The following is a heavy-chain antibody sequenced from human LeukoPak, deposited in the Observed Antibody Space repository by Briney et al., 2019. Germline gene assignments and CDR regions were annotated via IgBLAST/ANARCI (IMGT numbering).Heavy chain of an antibody. D-gene: IGHD2-2*01. J-gene: IGHJ4*02. CDR1: GGSINNSY. Sequence: PSETLSLTCTVSGGSINNSYWTWIRQPPGKGLEWIGHIYYSGSTNYSPSLKSRVTISVDTSKNQFSLKLSSVTAADTAVYYCTRHSSPRGYFDYWGQGTLVTVSS. CDR3: TRHSSPRGYFDY. V-gene: IGHV4-59*08. CDR2: IYYSGST.